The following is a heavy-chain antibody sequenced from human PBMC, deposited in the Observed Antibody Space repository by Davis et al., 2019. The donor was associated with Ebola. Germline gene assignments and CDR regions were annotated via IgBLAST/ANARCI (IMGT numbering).Heavy chain of an antibody. J-gene: IGHJ6*02. V-gene: IGHV3-23*01. Sequence: GESLKISCAASGFTFSSYAMSWVRQAPGKGLEWVSAISGSGGSTYYADSVKGRFTISRDNSKNTLYLQMNSLRAEDTAVYYCAREFGGDYYYYYGMDVWGQGTTVTVSS. CDR2: ISGSGGST. D-gene: IGHD3-10*01. CDR1: GFTFSSYA. CDR3: AREFGGDYYYYYGMDV.